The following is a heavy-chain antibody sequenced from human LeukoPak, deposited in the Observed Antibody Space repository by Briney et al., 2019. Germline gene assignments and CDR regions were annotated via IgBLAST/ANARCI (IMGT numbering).Heavy chain of an antibody. CDR2: ISGSGGST. CDR3: AREGYYGSGSPPSLYFDY. V-gene: IGHV3-23*01. D-gene: IGHD3-10*01. J-gene: IGHJ4*02. CDR1: GFTFSSYA. Sequence: PGGSLRLSCAASGFTFSSYAMSWVRQAPGKGLEWGSAISGSGGSTYYADSVKGRFTISRDNSRSTLYLQMNSLRPEDTAIYYCAREGYYGSGSPPSLYFDYWGQGTLVTVSS.